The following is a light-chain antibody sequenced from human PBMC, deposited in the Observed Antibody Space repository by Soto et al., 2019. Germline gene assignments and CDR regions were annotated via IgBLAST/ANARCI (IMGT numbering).Light chain of an antibody. CDR3: KQYQTWPPERP. V-gene: IGKV3-15*01. CDR1: QSVGSN. Sequence: EIVMTQSPATLSVSPGERATLSCRASQSVGSNLAGYQQKHGQAPRLLIYGASTRATGILARFNVSGSGTEFNLDISSRESEGFVIYFCKQYQTWPPERPFGQGTKVEIK. CDR2: GAS. J-gene: IGKJ1*01.